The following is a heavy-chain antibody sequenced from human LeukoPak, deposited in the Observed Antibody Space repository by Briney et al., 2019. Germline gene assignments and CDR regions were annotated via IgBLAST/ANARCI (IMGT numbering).Heavy chain of an antibody. D-gene: IGHD6-13*01. V-gene: IGHV3-23*01. CDR1: GFTFSSYV. CDR3: ARDSSSWYDFDY. CDR2: ISGSGGST. J-gene: IGHJ4*02. Sequence: GGSLRLSCAASGFTFSSYVMSWVRQAPGKGLEWVSAISGSGGSTYYADSVKGRFTISRDNSKNTLYLQMNSLRAEDTAVYYCARDSSSWYDFDYWGQGTLVTVSS.